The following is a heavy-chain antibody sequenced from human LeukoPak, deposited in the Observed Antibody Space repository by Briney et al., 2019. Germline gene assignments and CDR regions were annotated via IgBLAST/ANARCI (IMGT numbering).Heavy chain of an antibody. J-gene: IGHJ4*02. Sequence: PSETLSLTCTVSGVSISTGSYNWSWIRQPAGKGLEWIGRIYSSGSTNYSPSFKSRVTISVDTSKNQFSLNLSSVTAADTAVYYCARGEYDSSAYWGYYFENWGQGTLVTVSS. CDR1: GVSISTGSYN. CDR2: IYSSGST. D-gene: IGHD3-22*01. V-gene: IGHV4-61*02. CDR3: ARGEYDSSAYWGYYFEN.